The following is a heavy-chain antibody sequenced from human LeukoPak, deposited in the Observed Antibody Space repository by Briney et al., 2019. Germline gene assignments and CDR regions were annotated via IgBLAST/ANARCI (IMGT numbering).Heavy chain of an antibody. Sequence: GGSLRLSCAASGFTFSSYSMNWVRQAPGKGLEWVSTIRGDGSTHYADSVKGRFTISRDNSKNTLYLQMNSLSAEDTAIYYCSKGQELDDGVIDSWGRGTLVTVSS. CDR3: SKGQELDDGVIDS. CDR1: GFTFSSYS. V-gene: IGHV3-23*01. CDR2: IRGDGST. J-gene: IGHJ4*02. D-gene: IGHD1-1*01.